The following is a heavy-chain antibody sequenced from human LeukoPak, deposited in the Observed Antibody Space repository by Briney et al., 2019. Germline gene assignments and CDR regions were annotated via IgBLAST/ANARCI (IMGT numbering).Heavy chain of an antibody. CDR3: AREVSAVAGTRLYYFDY. V-gene: IGHV1-69*05. CDR1: GDTFSSYA. J-gene: IGHJ4*02. D-gene: IGHD6-19*01. Sequence: GASVKVSCKASGDTFSSYAISWVRQAPGQGLEWMGRIIPIFGTANYAQKFQGRVTITTDESTSTAYMELRSLRSEDTAVYYCAREVSAVAGTRLYYFDYWGQGTLVTVSS. CDR2: IIPIFGTA.